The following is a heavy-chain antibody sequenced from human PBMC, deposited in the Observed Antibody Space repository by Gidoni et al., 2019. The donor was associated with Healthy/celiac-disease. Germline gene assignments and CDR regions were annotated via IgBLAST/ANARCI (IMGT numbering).Heavy chain of an antibody. D-gene: IGHD3-9*01. CDR3: AKALLDYDILTGYYSGNYFDY. CDR1: GFTFSSYG. J-gene: IGHJ4*02. CDR2: ISYDGSNK. Sequence: VESGGGVVQPGRSLRLSCAASGFTFSSYGMHWVRQAPGKGLEWVAVISYDGSNKYYADSVKGRFTISRDNSKNTLYLQMNSLRAEDTAVYYCAKALLDYDILTGYYSGNYFDYWGQGTLVTVSS. V-gene: IGHV3-30*18.